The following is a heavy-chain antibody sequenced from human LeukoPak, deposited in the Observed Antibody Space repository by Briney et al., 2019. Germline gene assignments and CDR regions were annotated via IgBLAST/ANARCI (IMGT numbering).Heavy chain of an antibody. CDR1: GFTFSSYA. Sequence: GGSLRLSCAASGFTFSSYAMSWVRQAPGKGLEWVSAISGSGGSTYYADSVKGRFTISRDNSKNTLYLQMNSLRAEDTAVYYCAKDAIYYYDGSGYYLGYFDYWGQGTLVTVSS. CDR2: ISGSGGST. V-gene: IGHV3-23*01. J-gene: IGHJ4*02. D-gene: IGHD3-22*01. CDR3: AKDAIYYYDGSGYYLGYFDY.